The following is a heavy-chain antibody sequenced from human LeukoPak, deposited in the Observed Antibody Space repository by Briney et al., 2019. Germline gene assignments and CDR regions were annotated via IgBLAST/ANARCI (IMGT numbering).Heavy chain of an antibody. J-gene: IGHJ3*02. CDR3: ARDWNYDAFDI. D-gene: IGHD1-7*01. Sequence: SETLSLTCTVSGGSISSGGYYWSWIRQHPGTGLEWIGYIYYSGSTYYNPSLKSRVTISVDTSKNQFSLKLSSVTAADTAVYYCARDWNYDAFDIWGQGTMVTVSS. V-gene: IGHV4-31*03. CDR2: IYYSGST. CDR1: GGSISSGGYY.